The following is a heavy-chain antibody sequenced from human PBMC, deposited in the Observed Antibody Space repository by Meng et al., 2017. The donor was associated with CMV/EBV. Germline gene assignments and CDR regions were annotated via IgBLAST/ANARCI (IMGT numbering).Heavy chain of an antibody. CDR3: AGLIGYCSSTSCRDP. D-gene: IGHD2-2*01. V-gene: IGHV3-11*04. CDR1: GGSISSSSYY. CDR2: ISSSGSTI. J-gene: IGHJ5*02. Sequence: LSLTCTVSGGSISSSSYYWGWIRQPPGKGLEWVSYISSSGSTIYYADSVKGRFTISRDNAKNSLYLQMNSLRAEDTAVYYCAGLIGYCSSTSCRDPWGQGTLVTVSS.